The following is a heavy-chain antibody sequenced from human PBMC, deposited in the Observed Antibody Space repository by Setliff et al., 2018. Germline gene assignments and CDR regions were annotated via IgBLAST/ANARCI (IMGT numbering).Heavy chain of an antibody. V-gene: IGHV4-4*08. CDR3: ARDYWGSLDY. CDR1: GASINPYY. Sequence: ETLSLTCSVSGASINPYYWTWIRQPPGKGLEWIGFIYYSGATTYNPSLESRVTISVDTSKNQVSLNLTSVTVADTAVYYCARDYWGSLDYWGQGILVTVSS. D-gene: IGHD7-27*01. CDR2: IYYSGAT. J-gene: IGHJ4*02.